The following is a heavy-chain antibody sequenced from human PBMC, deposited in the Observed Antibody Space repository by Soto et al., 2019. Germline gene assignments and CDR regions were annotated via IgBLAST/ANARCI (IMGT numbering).Heavy chain of an antibody. J-gene: IGHJ6*02. D-gene: IGHD3-10*01. CDR2: IYHSGST. CDR3: ARVLYYGSGPYYYYGMDV. Sequence: QVQLQESGPGLVKPSGTLSLTCAVSGGSISSSNWWSWVRQPPGKGLEWIGEIYHSGSTNYNPSLKSRVTISVDKSKNQFSLRLNSVTAADTAVYYCARVLYYGSGPYYYYGMDVWGQGTTVTVSS. V-gene: IGHV4-4*02. CDR1: GGSISSSNW.